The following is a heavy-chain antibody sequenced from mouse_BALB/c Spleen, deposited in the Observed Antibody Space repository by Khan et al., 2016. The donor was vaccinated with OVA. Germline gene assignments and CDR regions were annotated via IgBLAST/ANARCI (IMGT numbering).Heavy chain of an antibody. CDR1: GYSFTDYT. V-gene: IGHV1S135*01. D-gene: IGHD1-3*01. CDR2: INPYNGGT. Sequence: VQLQQPGPELVKPGASMKISCKASGYSFTDYTMHWVKQSHGKNLEWIGLINPYNGGTNYNQTFKDRATLTVDQSSSTAYLQLLSLTSEDSAVSYCSRSGYAGFAYWGQGTLVTVSA. J-gene: IGHJ3*01. CDR3: SRSGYAGFAY.